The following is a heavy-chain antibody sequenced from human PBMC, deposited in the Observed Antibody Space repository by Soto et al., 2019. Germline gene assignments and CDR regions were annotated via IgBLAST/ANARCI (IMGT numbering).Heavy chain of an antibody. Sequence: ASVKVSCKASGGTFSSYAISWVRQAPGQGLEWMGGIIPIFGTANYAQKFQGRVTITADESTSTAYMELSSLRSEDTAVYYCARGGIVVLVPAAINYYYYGMDVWGQGTTVTVSS. D-gene: IGHD2-2*02. CDR3: ARGGIVVLVPAAINYYYYGMDV. J-gene: IGHJ6*02. CDR1: GGTFSSYA. CDR2: IIPIFGTA. V-gene: IGHV1-69*13.